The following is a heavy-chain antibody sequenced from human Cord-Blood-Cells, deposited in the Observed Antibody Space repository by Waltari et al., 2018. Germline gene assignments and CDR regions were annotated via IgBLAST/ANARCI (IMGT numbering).Heavy chain of an antibody. CDR3: AKEWGQGRYYFDY. V-gene: IGHV3-23*01. J-gene: IGHJ4*02. CDR1: GFTFSSYA. D-gene: IGHD3-16*01. CDR2: IGGSGGST. Sequence: EVQLLESGGGLVQPGGSLRLSCAASGFTFSSYAMSWVRQAPGKGLEWVSAIGGSGGSTNYADSVKGRFTISRDNSKNTLYLQMNSLRAEDTAVYYCAKEWGQGRYYFDYWGQGTLVTVSS.